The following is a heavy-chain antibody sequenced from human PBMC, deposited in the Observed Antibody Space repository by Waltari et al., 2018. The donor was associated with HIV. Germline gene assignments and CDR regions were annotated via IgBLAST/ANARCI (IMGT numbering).Heavy chain of an antibody. CDR1: CGHITSRSYY. V-gene: IGHV4-39*01. D-gene: IGHD5-12*01. CDR3: ARRGYGVYDFSY. J-gene: IGHJ4*02. Sequence: QLQLQESGPGLVKPSEPLSLTCSVSCGHITSRSYYWGWIRQPPGKGLEWIGSIYYSGSTYYNPSLKSRVTISVDTSKNQFSLKLTSVTAADTAVYYCARRGYGVYDFSYWGQGTLVTVSS. CDR2: IYYSGST.